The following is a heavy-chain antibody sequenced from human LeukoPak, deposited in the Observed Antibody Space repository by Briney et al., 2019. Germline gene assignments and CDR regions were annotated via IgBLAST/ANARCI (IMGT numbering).Heavy chain of an antibody. D-gene: IGHD3-3*01. CDR3: ASTYYDFWSGFDWFDP. CDR2: INTDGSST. V-gene: IGHV3-74*01. J-gene: IGHJ5*02. Sequence: GGSLRLSCAASGFTFSSYWMHWVRQAPGKGLVWVSRINTDGSSTSYADSVKGRFTISRDNAKNTLYLQMNSLRAEDTAVYYCASTYYDFWSGFDWFDPWGQGTLVTVSS. CDR1: GFTFSSYW.